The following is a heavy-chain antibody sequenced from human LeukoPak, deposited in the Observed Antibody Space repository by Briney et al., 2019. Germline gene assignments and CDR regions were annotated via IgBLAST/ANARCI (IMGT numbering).Heavy chain of an antibody. J-gene: IGHJ4*02. V-gene: IGHV4-59*08. CDR3: ARQVGGSRFPD. CDR2: VYHTGST. Sequence: SETLSLTCTVSGGSMRNYYGTWIRQTPGKGLEWIGYVYHTGSTSYNPSIKSRVTISLDTSKNQFSLRLSSVAAADTAVYYCARQVGGSRFPDWGQGTLVTVSS. D-gene: IGHD1-26*01. CDR1: GGSMRNYY.